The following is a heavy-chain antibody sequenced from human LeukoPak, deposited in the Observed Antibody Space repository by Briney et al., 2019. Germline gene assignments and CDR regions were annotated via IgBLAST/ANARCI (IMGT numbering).Heavy chain of an antibody. J-gene: IGHJ4*02. V-gene: IGHV3-74*01. CDR3: AKTDGWYSSSWYGIDY. CDR1: GFTFSNYW. D-gene: IGHD6-13*01. Sequence: GGSLRLSCAASGFTFSNYWIYWVRQVPGKGLVWVSRISPDGKDTSHADSVKGRFTISRDNSKNTLYLQMNSLRAEDTAVYYCAKTDGWYSSSWYGIDYWGQGTLVTVSS. CDR2: ISPDGKDT.